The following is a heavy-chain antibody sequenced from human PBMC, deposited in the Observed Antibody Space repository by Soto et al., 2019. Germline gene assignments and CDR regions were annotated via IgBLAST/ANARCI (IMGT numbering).Heavy chain of an antibody. D-gene: IGHD5-12*01. CDR3: VRRQSNGYNRYFDS. CDR1: GGTFSSNP. J-gene: IGHJ4*02. Sequence: ASVKVSCKASGGTFSSNPNSWMRPAPGQGVVWVGGTIPTVGAGTYAQRFQGRVTSTADKSTNTAYMELSNLRPEDTAVYYCVRRQSNGYNRYFDSWGQGSLVTVFS. V-gene: IGHV1-69*06. CDR2: TIPTVGAG.